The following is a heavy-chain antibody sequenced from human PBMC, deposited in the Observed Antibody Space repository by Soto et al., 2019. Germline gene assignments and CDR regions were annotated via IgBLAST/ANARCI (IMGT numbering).Heavy chain of an antibody. J-gene: IGHJ4*02. D-gene: IGHD3-22*01. V-gene: IGHV5-10-1*01. CDR3: ARQIYDSDTGPNFQYYFDS. Sequence: RGESLTISCKGSGYSFAGYWITWVRQKPGKGLEWMGRIDPSDSQTYYSPSFRGHVTISVTKSITTVFLQWSSLRASDTAMYYCARQIYDSDTGPNFQYYFDSWGQGTPVTVSS. CDR2: IDPSDSQT. CDR1: GYSFAGYW.